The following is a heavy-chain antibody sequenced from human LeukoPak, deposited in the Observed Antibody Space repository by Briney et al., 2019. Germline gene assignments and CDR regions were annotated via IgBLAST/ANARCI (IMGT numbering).Heavy chain of an antibody. CDR3: ASLRSYSDALDI. Sequence: GASVKVSCKASGGTFSSYAISWVRQAPGQGLEWMGGIIPIFGTANYAQKFQGRVTITADESTSTAYMELSSLRSEDTAVYYCASLRSYSDALDIWGQGTMVTVSS. CDR1: GGTFSSYA. D-gene: IGHD2-21*01. CDR2: IIPIFGTA. J-gene: IGHJ3*02. V-gene: IGHV1-69*13.